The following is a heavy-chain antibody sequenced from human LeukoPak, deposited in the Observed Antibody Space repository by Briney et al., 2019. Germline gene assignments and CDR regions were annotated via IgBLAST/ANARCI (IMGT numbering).Heavy chain of an antibody. CDR2: IYHSGST. CDR1: GGSISSYY. D-gene: IGHD1-1*01. V-gene: IGHV4-59*08. J-gene: IGHJ5*02. CDR3: ARQGTGTHRGLNWFDP. Sequence: KPSETLSLTCTVSGGSISSYYWSWIRQPPGKGLEWIGYIYHSGSTNYNPSLKSRVTISVDTSKNQFSLKLSSVTAADTAVYYCARQGTGTHRGLNWFDPWGQGTLVTVSS.